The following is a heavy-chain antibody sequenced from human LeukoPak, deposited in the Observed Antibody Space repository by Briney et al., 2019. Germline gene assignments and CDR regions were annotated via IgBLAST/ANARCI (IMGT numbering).Heavy chain of an antibody. V-gene: IGHV3-33*03. CDR3: SKVLDTAGMAV. J-gene: IGHJ6*02. CDR2: IWHDGSRK. CDR1: GFTFSSYG. Sequence: PGGSLRLSCAASGFTFSSYGMNWVRQAPGKGLEWVAIIWHDGSRKYYADSVKGRFSISRDNSKSTVYLEMGSLRAEDTAVYFCSKVLDTAGMAVWGQGTTVTVS. D-gene: IGHD3-16*01.